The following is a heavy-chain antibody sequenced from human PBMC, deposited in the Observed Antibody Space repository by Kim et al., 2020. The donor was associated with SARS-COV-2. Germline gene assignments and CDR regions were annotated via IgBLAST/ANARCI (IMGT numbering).Heavy chain of an antibody. CDR1: GFSFSDSR. Sequence: WGSLRLSCVASGFSFSDSRMIWVRQAPGKGLQWVGRISSKSDDGSTAYAGNVQGRFTISRDDSSLTLYLEINKLEMADTDSYACASPRLKLTFNLIDYF. V-gene: IGHV3-15*01. CDR3: ASPRLKLTFNLIDYF. CDR2: ISSKSDDGST. D-gene: IGHD1-1*01. J-gene: IGHJ1*01.